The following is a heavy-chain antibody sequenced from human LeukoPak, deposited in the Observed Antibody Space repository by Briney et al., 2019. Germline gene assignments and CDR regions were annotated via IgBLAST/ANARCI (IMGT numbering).Heavy chain of an antibody. V-gene: IGHV3-13*01. J-gene: IGHJ4*02. CDR2: IGTAGDT. D-gene: IGHD1-1*01. CDR3: ARVAKERVGGVYYFDY. Sequence: GGSLRLSCAASGFTFSDYDMHWVRQATGKGLEWVSAIGTAGDTYYTGSVKGRFTISRENAKNSLYLQMNSLRAGDTTVYYCARVAKERVGGVYYFDYWGQGTLVTVSS. CDR1: GFTFSDYD.